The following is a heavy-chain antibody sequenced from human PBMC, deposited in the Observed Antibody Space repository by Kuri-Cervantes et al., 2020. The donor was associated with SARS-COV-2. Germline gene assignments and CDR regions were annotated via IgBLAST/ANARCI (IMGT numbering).Heavy chain of an antibody. V-gene: IGHV4-39*01. J-gene: IGHJ6*03. CDR2: IYYSEST. CDR1: GGSISSSGYY. Sequence: SXTXXXXXTVSGGSISSSGYYWGWIRQPPGKGLKWIGSIYYSESTYYNPSLKSRVTISVDTSKNQFSLKLSSVTAADTAVYYCARGVLYYYYYMDVWGKGTTVTVSS. D-gene: IGHD3-3*01. CDR3: ARGVLYYYYYMDV.